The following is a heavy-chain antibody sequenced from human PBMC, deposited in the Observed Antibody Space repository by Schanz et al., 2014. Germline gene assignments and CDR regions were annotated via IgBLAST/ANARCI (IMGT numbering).Heavy chain of an antibody. CDR2: INPSVGNT. CDR1: GYTFAGHA. J-gene: IGHJ3*02. Sequence: QVQLVQSGAEVKKPGASVKVSCQASGYTFAGHAVHWVRQAPGQGLEWMGLINPSVGNTNYAQKFRGRVTMTRDTSTSTVYMELSSLRSEDTAVYFCARGPSTGAFDIWGQGTMVTVSS. CDR3: ARGPSTGAFDI. V-gene: IGHV1-46*03.